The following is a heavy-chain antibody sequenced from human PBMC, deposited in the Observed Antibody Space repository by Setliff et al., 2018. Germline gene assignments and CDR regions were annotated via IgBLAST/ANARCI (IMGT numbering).Heavy chain of an antibody. CDR1: GYTFTGFY. CDR3: ARDPIAASGTFWFDP. Sequence: ASVKVSCKASGYTFTGFYMHWMRQAPGQGLEWMGWIDPNSGGTNYSQNFQGRVTMTRDTSISTAYMELSRLRSDDTAVYYCARDPIAASGTFWFDPWGQGTRVT. CDR2: IDPNSGGT. D-gene: IGHD6-13*01. V-gene: IGHV1-2*02. J-gene: IGHJ5*02.